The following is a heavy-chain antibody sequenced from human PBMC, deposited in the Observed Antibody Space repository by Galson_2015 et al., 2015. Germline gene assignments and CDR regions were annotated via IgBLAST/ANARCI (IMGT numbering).Heavy chain of an antibody. CDR2: TTSKADKYAT. CDR3: VRGHWSFDY. Sequence: SLRLSCATSGFTLSDHYMDWVRQAPGGGLEWVGRTTSKADKYATIYRASVRGRFTISRDNSNNLLFLQMNSLKTEDTAVYYCVRGHWSFDYWGQGTVVIVSS. D-gene: IGHD2-8*02. V-gene: IGHV3-72*01. CDR1: GFTLSDHY. J-gene: IGHJ4*02.